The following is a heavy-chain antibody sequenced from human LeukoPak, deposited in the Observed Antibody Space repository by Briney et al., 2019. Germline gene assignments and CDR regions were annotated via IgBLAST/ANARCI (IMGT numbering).Heavy chain of an antibody. Sequence: GGSLRLSCAASGFTFSDYYMSWIRQAPGKGLEWVSYISSSGSTIYYADSVKGRFTISRDNAKNSLYLQMNSLRAEDTAVYYCARDLKPSDYYFDYWGQGTLVTVSS. V-gene: IGHV3-11*01. CDR1: GFTFSDYY. CDR2: ISSSGSTI. CDR3: ARDLKPSDYYFDY. D-gene: IGHD3-3*01. J-gene: IGHJ4*02.